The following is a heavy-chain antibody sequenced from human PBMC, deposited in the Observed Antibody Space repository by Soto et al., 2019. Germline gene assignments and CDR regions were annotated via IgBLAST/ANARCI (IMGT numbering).Heavy chain of an antibody. CDR3: ATGVTTMDY. CDR1: GFTFSSYS. CDR2: ISSSSSYI. D-gene: IGHD5-12*01. V-gene: IGHV3-21*01. Sequence: EVQLVESGGGLVKPGGSLRLSCAASGFTFSSYSMNWVRQAPGKGLEWVSSISSSSSYIYYADSVKGRFTISRDNAKNSLYLQMNSLRAEDTAVYSCATGVTTMDYWGQGTLVTVSS. J-gene: IGHJ4*02.